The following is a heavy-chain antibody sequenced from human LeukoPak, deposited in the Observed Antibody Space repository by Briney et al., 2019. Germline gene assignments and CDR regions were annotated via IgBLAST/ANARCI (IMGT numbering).Heavy chain of an antibody. CDR1: GFTFSSYG. CDR2: IRYDGSNK. J-gene: IGHJ4*02. Sequence: PGGSLRLSCAASGFTFSSYGMHWVRQAPGKGLEWVAFIRYDGSNKYYADSVKGRFTIYRDNSKNTLYLQMNSLRAEDTAVYYCAKVPLSVWLVDYWGQGTLVTVSS. CDR3: AKVPLSVWLVDY. D-gene: IGHD6-19*01. V-gene: IGHV3-30*02.